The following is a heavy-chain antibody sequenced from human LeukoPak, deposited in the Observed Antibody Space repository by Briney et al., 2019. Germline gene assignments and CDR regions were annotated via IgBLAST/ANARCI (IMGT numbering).Heavy chain of an antibody. D-gene: IGHD5-18*01. CDR3: ARDYVDTAMVTFDY. CDR2: ISGYNGKT. CDR1: GYTFNTYG. V-gene: IGHV1-18*01. Sequence: ASVKVSCKASGYTFNTYGITWVRQAPGQGLEWMGWISGYNGKTKYAQKLQDRVTMTTDTSTSTAYMELRSLRSDDTAVYYCARDYVDTAMVTFDYWGQGTLVTVSS. J-gene: IGHJ4*02.